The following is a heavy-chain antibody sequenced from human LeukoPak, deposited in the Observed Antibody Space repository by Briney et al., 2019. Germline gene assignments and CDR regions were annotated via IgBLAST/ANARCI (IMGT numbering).Heavy chain of an antibody. D-gene: IGHD1-20*01. CDR1: GFTFSSYS. CDR2: ISSSSSYI. J-gene: IGHJ6*02. CDR3: ARDVTGLRYGMDV. V-gene: IGHV3-21*01. Sequence: AGGSLRLSCAASGFTFSSYSMNWVRQAPGKGLEWVSSISSSSSYIYYADSVKGRFTISRDNAKNSLYLQMNSLRAEDTAVYYCARDVTGLRYGMDVWGQGTTVTVSS.